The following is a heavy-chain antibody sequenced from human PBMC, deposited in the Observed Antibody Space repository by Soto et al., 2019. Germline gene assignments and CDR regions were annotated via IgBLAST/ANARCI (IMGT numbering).Heavy chain of an antibody. V-gene: IGHV3-15*01. CDR1: GFTFSNAW. Sequence: GGSLRLSCAASGFTFSNAWMSWVRQAPGKGLEWVGRIKSKSDGGTADYAAPVKGRFTISRDDSKNTLYVQMNSLKTEDTAVYYCTTAGRYYDSSGQGGYWGQGTLVTVSS. CDR3: TTAGRYYDSSGQGGY. D-gene: IGHD3-22*01. J-gene: IGHJ4*02. CDR2: IKSKSDGGTA.